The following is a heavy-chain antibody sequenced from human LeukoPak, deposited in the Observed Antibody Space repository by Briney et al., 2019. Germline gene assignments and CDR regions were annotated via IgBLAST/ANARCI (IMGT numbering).Heavy chain of an antibody. Sequence: PAETLSLTCTVSGASISSHYWTWIRQSPGKRLEWIGYVFYSGTTSYSPSLNSRVTISIDTSKNQFSLKLSSVTAADTAVYFCARHVGFFDAFDIWGQGAMVTDSS. CDR2: VFYSGTT. CDR1: GASISSHY. D-gene: IGHD3-3*01. CDR3: ARHVGFFDAFDI. J-gene: IGHJ3*02. V-gene: IGHV4-59*08.